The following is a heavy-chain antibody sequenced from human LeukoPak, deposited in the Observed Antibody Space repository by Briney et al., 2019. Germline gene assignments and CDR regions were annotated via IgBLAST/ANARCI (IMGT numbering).Heavy chain of an antibody. Sequence: GGSLRLSCAASGFTFSSYAMSWVRQAPGKGLEWVANKKQDGSEKYYVDSVKGRFTISRDNAKNSLYLQMNSLRAEDTAVYYCARDQRNGYNYGAFDIWGQGTMVTVSS. CDR1: GFTFSSYA. D-gene: IGHD5-24*01. CDR3: ARDQRNGYNYGAFDI. CDR2: KKQDGSEK. J-gene: IGHJ3*02. V-gene: IGHV3-7*01.